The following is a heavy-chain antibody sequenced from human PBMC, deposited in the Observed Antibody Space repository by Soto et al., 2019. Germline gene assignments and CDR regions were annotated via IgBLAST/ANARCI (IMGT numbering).Heavy chain of an antibody. Sequence: GGSLRLSCAASGFTFSSYSMNWVRQAPGKGLEWVSSISSSSSYIYYADSVKGRFTISRDNAKNSLYLQMNSLRAEDTAVYYCARDGDYDILTGNEQPRYFDYWGQGTLVTV. V-gene: IGHV3-21*01. CDR2: ISSSSSYI. D-gene: IGHD3-9*01. CDR1: GFTFSSYS. CDR3: ARDGDYDILTGNEQPRYFDY. J-gene: IGHJ4*02.